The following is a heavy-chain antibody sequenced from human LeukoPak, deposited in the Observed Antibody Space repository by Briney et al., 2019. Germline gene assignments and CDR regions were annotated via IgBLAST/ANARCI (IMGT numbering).Heavy chain of an antibody. Sequence: GASVKVSCKASGYTFTGYYMHWVRQAPGQGLEWMGWINPNSGGTNYAQKFQGRVTMTRDTSISTAYMELSRLRSDDTAVYYCARDPQMTTVTTGGSYFDYWGQGTLVTVSS. J-gene: IGHJ4*02. CDR3: ARDPQMTTVTTGGSYFDY. CDR2: INPNSGGT. CDR1: GYTFTGYY. D-gene: IGHD4-11*01. V-gene: IGHV1-2*02.